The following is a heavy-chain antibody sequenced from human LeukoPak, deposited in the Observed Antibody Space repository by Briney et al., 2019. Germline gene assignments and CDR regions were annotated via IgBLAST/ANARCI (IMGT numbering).Heavy chain of an antibody. D-gene: IGHD2-21*01. CDR1: GFIFSHYG. V-gene: IGHV3-33*06. CDR3: AKDYIHIGSSGLHTGAFDI. CDR2: IWYDGCKK. J-gene: IGHJ3*02. Sequence: GGTLRLSCAPSGFIFSHYGMHWVRQAPGKGREWVAVIWYDGCKKEYADSVRGRFTISRDNSKNTLYLQMNSVRADDTAVYYCAKDYIHIGSSGLHTGAFDIWGEGTMVTVSS.